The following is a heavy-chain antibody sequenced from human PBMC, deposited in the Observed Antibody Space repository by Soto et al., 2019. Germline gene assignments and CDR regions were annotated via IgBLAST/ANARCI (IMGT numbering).Heavy chain of an antibody. CDR1: GGTFSSYS. Sequence: SVKVSCKASGGTFSSYSISWVRQAPGQGLEWMGGIIPIFGTANYAQKFQGRVTITADESTSTAYMELSSLRSEDTAVYYCASSSITIFGVVRSRNDMDVWGQGTTVTVSS. D-gene: IGHD3-3*01. J-gene: IGHJ6*02. V-gene: IGHV1-69*13. CDR2: IIPIFGTA. CDR3: ASSSITIFGVVRSRNDMDV.